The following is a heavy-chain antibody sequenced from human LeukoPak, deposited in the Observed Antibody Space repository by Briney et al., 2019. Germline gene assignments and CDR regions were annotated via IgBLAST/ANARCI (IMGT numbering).Heavy chain of an antibody. Sequence: SVKVSCKASGGTFSSYAISWVRQAPGQGLEWMGRIIPIFGTANYAQKLQGRVTMTTDTSTSTAYMEPRSLRSDDTAVYYRARLVARGYFDYWGQGTLVTVSS. CDR3: ARLVARGYFDY. CDR2: IIPIFGTA. CDR1: GGTFSSYA. J-gene: IGHJ4*02. D-gene: IGHD5-12*01. V-gene: IGHV1-69*05.